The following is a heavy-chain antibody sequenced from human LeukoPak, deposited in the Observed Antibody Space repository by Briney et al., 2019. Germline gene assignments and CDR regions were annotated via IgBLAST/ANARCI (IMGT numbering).Heavy chain of an antibody. V-gene: IGHV4-34*01. CDR1: GGSFSGYY. Sequence: KASETLSLTCAVYGGSFSGYYWSWIRQPPGKGLEWIGEINHSGSTNYNPSLKSRVTISVDTSKNQFSLKLSSVTAADTAVYYCASIVATLYYFDCWGQGTLVTVSS. CDR3: ASIVATLYYFDC. D-gene: IGHD5-12*01. CDR2: INHSGST. J-gene: IGHJ4*02.